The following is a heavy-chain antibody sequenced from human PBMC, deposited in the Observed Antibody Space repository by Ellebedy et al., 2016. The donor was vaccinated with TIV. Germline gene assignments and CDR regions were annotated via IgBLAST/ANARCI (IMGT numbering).Heavy chain of an antibody. CDR2: FDPEEGER. V-gene: IGHV1-24*01. D-gene: IGHD6-19*01. J-gene: IGHJ4*02. CDR1: GYTLTALS. Sequence: AASVKVSCKVSGYTLTALSMHWVRQPPGKGLEWMGGFDPEEGERFYAEKFQGRLTVTEDTSTDTAYMELSGLRSEDTAVYYCATSAPRGVAVIIGGVDDYWGQGTLVTVSS. CDR3: ATSAPRGVAVIIGGVDDY.